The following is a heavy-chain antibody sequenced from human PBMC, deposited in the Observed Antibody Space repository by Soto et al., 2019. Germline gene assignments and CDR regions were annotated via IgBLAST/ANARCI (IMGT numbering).Heavy chain of an antibody. V-gene: IGHV3-73*01. CDR3: TTGDGAAGYYYYGMDV. J-gene: IGHJ6*02. Sequence: LRLSCAASGFTFSGSAMHWVRQASGKGLEWVGRIRSKANSYATAYAASVKGRFTISRDDSKNTAYLQMNSLKTEDTAVYYCTTGDGAAGYYYYGMDVWGQGTTVTVSS. CDR1: GFTFSGSA. CDR2: IRSKANSYAT. D-gene: IGHD6-13*01.